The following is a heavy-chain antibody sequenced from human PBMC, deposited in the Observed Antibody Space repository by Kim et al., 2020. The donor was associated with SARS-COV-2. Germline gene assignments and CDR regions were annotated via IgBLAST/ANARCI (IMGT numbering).Heavy chain of an antibody. D-gene: IGHD3-3*02. CDR2: GIG. J-gene: IGHJ6*02. V-gene: IGHV4-34*01. CDR3: ARLAYYGMDV. Sequence: GIGNRNPSLKSRVIISPDTTKNPFCLQWSSVTAADTAVYYCARLAYYGMDVWGQGITVTVSS.